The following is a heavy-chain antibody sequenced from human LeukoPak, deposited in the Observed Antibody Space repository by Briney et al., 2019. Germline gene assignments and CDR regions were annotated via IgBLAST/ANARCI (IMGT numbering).Heavy chain of an antibody. CDR1: GFTFPDYD. V-gene: IGHV3-20*04. CDR2: INWNGDRT. D-gene: IGHD3-10*01. J-gene: IGHJ4*02. CDR3: ARRDYYASGSPDF. Sequence: VGSLSLSCAASGFTFPDYDMSWVRQSPGKGLEWVSGINWNGDRTGYADSVKGRFTISRDYAKKSLYLQMNSLRAEDTALYYSARRDYYASGSPDFWGQGTLL.